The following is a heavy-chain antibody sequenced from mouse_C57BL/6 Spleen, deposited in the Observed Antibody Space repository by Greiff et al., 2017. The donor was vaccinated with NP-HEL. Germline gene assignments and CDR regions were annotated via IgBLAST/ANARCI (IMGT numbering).Heavy chain of an antibody. Sequence: EVKVVESGGGLVQPGGSLSLSCAASGFTFTDYYMSWVRQPPGKALEWLGFIRNKANGYTTEYSASVKGRFTISRDNSQRILYLQMNALRAEDSATYYCARRDYGSREYFDVWGTGTTVTVSS. J-gene: IGHJ1*03. V-gene: IGHV7-3*01. CDR3: ARRDYGSREYFDV. CDR1: GFTFTDYY. D-gene: IGHD1-1*01. CDR2: IRNKANGYTT.